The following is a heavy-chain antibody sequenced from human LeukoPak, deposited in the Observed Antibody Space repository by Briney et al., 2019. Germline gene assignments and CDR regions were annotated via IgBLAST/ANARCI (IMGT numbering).Heavy chain of an antibody. D-gene: IGHD5-24*01. CDR3: ASSVEMVTGDAFDI. V-gene: IGHV4-59*01. J-gene: IGHJ3*02. Sequence: PSETLSLTCSVSGGPIRSYYWSWLRQPPGKGLEGKGLEWIGYIYYGGSTSGSTNYNPSLKSRVTISVDTSKNQLSLKLNSVTAADTAVYYCASSVEMVTGDAFDIWGQGTMVTVSS. CDR2: IYYGGSTSGST. CDR1: GGPIRSYY.